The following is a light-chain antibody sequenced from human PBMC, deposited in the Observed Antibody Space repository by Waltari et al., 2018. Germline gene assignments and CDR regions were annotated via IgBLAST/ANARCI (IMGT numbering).Light chain of an antibody. CDR1: QSVSRT. V-gene: IGKV3-20*01. Sequence: ELVLTQSPGTLSLSPGERATLSCRASQSVSRTLAWYQQKPGQAPRLLIYDASTRATDIPDRFSGSGSGTDFSLTISRLEPEDFAVYYCQKYGTLPATFGQGTKVEIK. CDR2: DAS. J-gene: IGKJ1*01. CDR3: QKYGTLPAT.